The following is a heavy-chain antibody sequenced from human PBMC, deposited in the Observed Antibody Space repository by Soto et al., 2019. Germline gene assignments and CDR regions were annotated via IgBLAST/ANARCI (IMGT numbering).Heavy chain of an antibody. D-gene: IGHD3-10*01. J-gene: IGHJ6*02. CDR2: IDPSDSYT. Sequence: PXESLKISCKGSGYSFTSYWISWVRQMPGKGLEWMGRIDPSDSYTNYSPSFQGHVTISADKSISTAYLQWSSLKASDTAMYYCARNYYYGSGSYIYYYYGMDVWGQGTTVTVSS. V-gene: IGHV5-10-1*01. CDR1: GYSFTSYW. CDR3: ARNYYYGSGSYIYYYYGMDV.